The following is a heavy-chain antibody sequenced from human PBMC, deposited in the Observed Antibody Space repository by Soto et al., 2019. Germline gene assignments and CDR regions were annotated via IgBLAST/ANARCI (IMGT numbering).Heavy chain of an antibody. D-gene: IGHD2-2*01. V-gene: IGHV1-69*02. CDR2: IIPILGIA. CDR1: GGTFSSYT. CDR3: ARGSIVVVPAASPFDP. Sequence: VKVSCKASGGTFSSYTISWVRQAPGQGLEWMGRIIPILGIANYAQKFQGRVTITADKSTSTAYMELSSLRSEDTAVYYCARGSIVVVPAASPFDPWGQGTLVTVSS. J-gene: IGHJ5*02.